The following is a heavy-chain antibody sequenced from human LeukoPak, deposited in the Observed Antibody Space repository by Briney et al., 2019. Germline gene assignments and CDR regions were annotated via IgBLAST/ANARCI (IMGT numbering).Heavy chain of an antibody. CDR1: AFTFSSYG. J-gene: IGHJ3*02. CDR3: AKDFLPRSSWPYDAFDI. Sequence: PGGSLRLSCAASAFTFSSYGMHWVRQAPGKGLEWGAFIRYDGNNKYYPDSVKGRFTISRDNSKKTLYLEMNSLRPEDTAVYYCAKDFLPRSSWPYDAFDIWGQGTMVTVSS. CDR2: IRYDGNNK. D-gene: IGHD6-13*01. V-gene: IGHV3-30*02.